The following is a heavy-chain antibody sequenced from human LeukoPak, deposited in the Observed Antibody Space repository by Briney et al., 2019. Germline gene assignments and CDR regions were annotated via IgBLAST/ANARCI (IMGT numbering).Heavy chain of an antibody. V-gene: IGHV7-4-1*02. Sequence: ASVKVSCKASGYTFTSYAMNWVRQAPGQGLEWMGWINTNTGNPTYAQGFTGRFVFSLDTSVSTAYLQISSLKAEDTAVYYCAISPVYYDIWTGYYKASPLDYWGQGTLVTVSS. J-gene: IGHJ4*02. CDR2: INTNTGNP. CDR1: GYTFTSYA. CDR3: AISPVYYDIWTGYYKASPLDY. D-gene: IGHD3-9*01.